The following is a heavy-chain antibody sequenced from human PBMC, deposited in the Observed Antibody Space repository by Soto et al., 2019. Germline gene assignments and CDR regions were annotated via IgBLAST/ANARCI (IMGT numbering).Heavy chain of an antibody. CDR1: GGSLSGYY. Sequence: ETLSLTCTVSGGSLSGYYWSWIRQPPGKGLEWIGEINHSGSTNYNPSLKSRVTISVDTSKNQFSLKLSSVTAADTAVYYCARGKGIAAAVPNWFDPWGQGTLVTVSS. D-gene: IGHD6-13*01. CDR2: INHSGST. CDR3: ARGKGIAAAVPNWFDP. J-gene: IGHJ5*02. V-gene: IGHV4-34*01.